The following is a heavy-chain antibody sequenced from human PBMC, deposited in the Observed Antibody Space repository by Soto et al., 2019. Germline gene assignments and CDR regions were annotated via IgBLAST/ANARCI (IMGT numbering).Heavy chain of an antibody. CDR1: GGSFSGYY. J-gene: IGHJ4*02. V-gene: IGHV4-34*01. CDR2: INHSGST. Sequence: QVQLQQWGAGLLKPSETLSLTCAVYGGSFSGYYWSWIRQPPGKGLEWIGEINHSGSTNYNPSLKSRVTISVDTSKNQFSLKLSSVTAADTAVYYCAIDRYSSGHGYWGQGTLVTVSS. CDR3: AIDRYSSGHGY. D-gene: IGHD6-19*01.